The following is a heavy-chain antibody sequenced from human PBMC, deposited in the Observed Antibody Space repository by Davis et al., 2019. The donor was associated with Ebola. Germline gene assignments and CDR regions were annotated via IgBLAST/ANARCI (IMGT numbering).Heavy chain of an antibody. CDR3: ATGIWFGEFPNYYYYGMDV. CDR1: GYTLTELS. V-gene: IGHV1-24*01. CDR2: FDPEDGET. Sequence: AASVKVSCKVSGYTLTELSMHWVRQAPGKGLEWMGGFDPEDGETIYAQKFQGRVTMTEDTSTDTAYMELSSLRSEDTAVYYCATGIWFGEFPNYYYYGMDVWGQGTTVTVSS. J-gene: IGHJ6*02. D-gene: IGHD3-10*01.